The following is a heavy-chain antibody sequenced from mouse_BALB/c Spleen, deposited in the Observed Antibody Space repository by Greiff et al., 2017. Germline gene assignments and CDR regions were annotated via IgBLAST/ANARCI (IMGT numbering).Heavy chain of an antibody. CDR1: GYTFTSYW. J-gene: IGHJ3*01. CDR2: IDPSDSYT. CDR3: ARSPRQLGLRAY. V-gene: IGHV1-69*02. D-gene: IGHD3-2*01. Sequence: QVQLQQPGAELVKPGASVKLSCKASGYTFTSYWMHWVKQRPGQGLEWIGEIDPSDSYTNYNQKFKGKATLTVDKSSSTAYMQLSSLTSEDSAVYYCARSPRQLGLRAYWGQGTLVTVSA.